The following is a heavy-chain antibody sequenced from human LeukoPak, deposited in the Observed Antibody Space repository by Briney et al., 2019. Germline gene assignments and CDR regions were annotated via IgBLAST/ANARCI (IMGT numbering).Heavy chain of an antibody. V-gene: IGHV1-46*01. CDR1: GYTFTSYY. CDR3: ARDKHHGEYYDILTGSYYFDY. J-gene: IGHJ4*02. Sequence: GASVKVSCKASGYTFTSYYMHWVRQAPGQGLEWMGIINPSGGSTSYAQKFQGRVTITTDESTSTAYMELSSLRSEDTAVYYCARDKHHGEYYDILTGSYYFDYWGQGTLVTVSS. CDR2: INPSGGST. D-gene: IGHD3-9*01.